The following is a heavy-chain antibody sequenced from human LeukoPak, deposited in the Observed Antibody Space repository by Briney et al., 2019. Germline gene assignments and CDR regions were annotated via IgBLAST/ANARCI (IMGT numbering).Heavy chain of an antibody. CDR1: GFTFSNAW. CDR2: IKSKTDGGTT. J-gene: IGHJ4*02. D-gene: IGHD1-26*01. V-gene: IGHV3-15*01. Sequence: PGGSLRLSCAASGFTFSNAWMSWVRQAPGKGREWVGRIKSKTDGGTTDYAAPVKGRFTISRDDSKKTLYMQMNSLKNEDTAVYYCTTDNPGGIVGATRFDYWGQGTLVTVSS. CDR3: TTDNPGGIVGATRFDY.